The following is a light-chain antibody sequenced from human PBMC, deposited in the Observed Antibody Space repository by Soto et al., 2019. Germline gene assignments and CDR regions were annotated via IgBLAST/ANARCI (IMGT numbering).Light chain of an antibody. V-gene: IGLV2-14*01. Sequence: QSALTQPASVSGSPGQSITISCTGTSSDVGGYNYVSWYQQHPGKAPKLMIYEVSNRPSEVSNRFSGSKSGNTASLTISGLQAEDDADYYCSSYTSSSTRVFGGGTKLTVL. CDR3: SSYTSSSTRV. CDR1: SSDVGGYNY. J-gene: IGLJ3*02. CDR2: EVS.